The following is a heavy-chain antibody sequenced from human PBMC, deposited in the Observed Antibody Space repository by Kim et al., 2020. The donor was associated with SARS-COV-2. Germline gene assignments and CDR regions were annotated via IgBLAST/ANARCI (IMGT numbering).Heavy chain of an antibody. J-gene: IGHJ5*02. D-gene: IGHD2-2*02. V-gene: IGHV4-39*01. CDR2: INDRGDT. CDR3: ARRGPGGPATAIFDP. Sequence: SETLSLSCVVSGGSVTTGAYYWAWIRRPPGKGLEWIGHINDRGDTYYTPSLKSRVTVSVDTSKNQFSLRLSSVTAADTAVYYCARRGPGGPATAIFDPWGQGTLVTVSP. CDR1: GGSVTTGAYY.